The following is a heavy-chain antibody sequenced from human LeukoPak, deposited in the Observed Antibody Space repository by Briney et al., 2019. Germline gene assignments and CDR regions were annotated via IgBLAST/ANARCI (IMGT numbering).Heavy chain of an antibody. V-gene: IGHV1-69*13. D-gene: IGHD3-3*01. CDR1: GGTFSSYA. J-gene: IGHJ5*02. Sequence: SVKVSCKASGGTFSSYAISWVRQAPGQGLEWMGGIIPIFDTANYAQKFQGRVTITADESTSTAYMELSSLRSEDTAVYYCAGTYYDFWSGYFNWFDPWGQGTLVTVSS. CDR3: AGTYYDFWSGYFNWFDP. CDR2: IIPIFDTA.